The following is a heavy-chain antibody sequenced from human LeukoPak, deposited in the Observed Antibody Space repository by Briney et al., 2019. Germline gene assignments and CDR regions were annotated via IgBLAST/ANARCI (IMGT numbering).Heavy chain of an antibody. Sequence: ASVKVSCTVSGYTLTELSMHWVRQAPGKGLEWVGGIDPEDGETIYAQKFQGRVTMTEDTSTDTAYMELSSLRSEDTAVYYCATLDDYGDYGPFWGQGTLVTVSS. CDR2: IDPEDGET. D-gene: IGHD4-17*01. J-gene: IGHJ4*02. CDR1: GYTLTELS. V-gene: IGHV1-24*01. CDR3: ATLDDYGDYGPF.